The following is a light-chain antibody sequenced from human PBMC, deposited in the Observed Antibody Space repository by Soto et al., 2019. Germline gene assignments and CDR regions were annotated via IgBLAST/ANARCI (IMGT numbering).Light chain of an antibody. CDR1: SSDIGGYNY. Sequence: QSALTQPASVSGSPGQSSTISCSGTSSDIGGYNYVSWYQQHPGKAPKLMIYEVSNRPSGVSNRFSGSKSGNTASLTISGLQAEDEADYYCRSYTSSSTRVFGGGTKLTVL. CDR3: RSYTSSSTRV. J-gene: IGLJ3*02. CDR2: EVS. V-gene: IGLV2-14*01.